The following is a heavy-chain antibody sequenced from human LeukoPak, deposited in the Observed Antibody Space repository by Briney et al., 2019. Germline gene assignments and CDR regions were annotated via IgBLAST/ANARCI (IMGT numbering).Heavy chain of an antibody. D-gene: IGHD6-13*01. CDR1: GFTFSNFA. CDR3: AKGAAAGKVDWFDP. J-gene: IGHJ5*02. V-gene: IGHV3-23*01. Sequence: GGSLRLSCAASGFTFSNFAMMWVRQARGTGLRWVSNITGYGATFYADSVRGRFTIFRDTSMNTLFLQMNSLGAEDTAVYYCAKGAAAGKVDWFDPWGQGTLVTVSS. CDR2: ITGYGAT.